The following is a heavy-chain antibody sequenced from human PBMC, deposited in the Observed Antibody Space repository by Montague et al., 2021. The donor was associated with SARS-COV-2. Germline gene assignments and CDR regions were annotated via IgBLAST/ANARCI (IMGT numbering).Heavy chain of an antibody. V-gene: IGHV4-61*02. CDR3: ARVPPDYYDSSGYYSGAFDI. CDR1: GGSISSGSYY. Sequence: TLSLTCTVSGGSISSGSYYWSWIRQPAGKGLEWIGRIYTSGSTNYNPSLKSQVTISVDTSKNQFSLKPSSVTAADTAVYYCARVPPDYYDSSGYYSGAFDIWGQGTMVTVSS. J-gene: IGHJ3*02. D-gene: IGHD3-22*01. CDR2: IYTSGST.